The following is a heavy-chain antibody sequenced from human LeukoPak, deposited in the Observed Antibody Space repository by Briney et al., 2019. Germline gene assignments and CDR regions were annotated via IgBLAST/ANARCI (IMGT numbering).Heavy chain of an antibody. CDR3: ARWPVRSTAQNYYYYYMDV. J-gene: IGHJ6*03. CDR2: INHSGST. Sequence: SETLSLTCAVYGGSFSGYYWSWLRQPPGKGLEWIGEINHSGSTNYNPSLKSRVTISVDTSKNQFSLKLSSVTAADTAVYYCARWPVRSTAQNYYYYYMDVWGKGTTVTVSS. V-gene: IGHV4-34*01. CDR1: GGSFSGYY. D-gene: IGHD4-11*01.